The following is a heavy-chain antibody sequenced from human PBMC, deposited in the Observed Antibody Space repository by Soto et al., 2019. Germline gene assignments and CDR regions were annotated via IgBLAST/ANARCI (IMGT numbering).Heavy chain of an antibody. Sequence: EVQLLESGGGLVQPGGSLRLSCAASGFTFSSYAMSWVRQAPGKGLEWVSAISGSGGSSYYADSVKGRFTISRDNSKNTLYLQMNSLRAEDTAVYYCANEYSSSWYVRWFDPWGQGTLVTVSS. D-gene: IGHD6-13*01. CDR3: ANEYSSSWYVRWFDP. V-gene: IGHV3-23*01. CDR1: GFTFSSYA. J-gene: IGHJ5*02. CDR2: ISGSGGSS.